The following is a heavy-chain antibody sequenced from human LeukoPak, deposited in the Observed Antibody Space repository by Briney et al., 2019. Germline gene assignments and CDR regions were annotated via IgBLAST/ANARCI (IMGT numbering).Heavy chain of an antibody. CDR1: GYSFTSYW. V-gene: IGHV5-51*01. J-gene: IGHJ4*02. CDR3: ARSSDSSGYYDYFDY. D-gene: IGHD3-22*01. CDR2: IYPGDSDT. Sequence: GESLKISCKGSGYSFTSYWIGWVRQMPGEGLEWMAIIYPGDSDTRYSPSLQGQVTISADKSISTAYLQWSSLKASDTAMYYCARSSDSSGYYDYFDYWGQGTLVTVSS.